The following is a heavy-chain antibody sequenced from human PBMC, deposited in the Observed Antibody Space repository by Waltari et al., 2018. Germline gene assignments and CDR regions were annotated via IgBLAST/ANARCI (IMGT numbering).Heavy chain of an antibody. V-gene: IGHV3-30-3*01. CDR3: ASGRFDP. CDR2: ISYDGSNK. CDR1: GSTFSSYA. J-gene: IGHJ5*02. Sequence: VQLVESGGGVVQPGRSLRLSCAASGSTFSSYAMHWVRQAPGKGLEWVGVISYDGSNKYYADSVKGRFTISRDNSKNTLYLQMNSLRAEDTAVYYCASGRFDPWGQGTLVTVSS.